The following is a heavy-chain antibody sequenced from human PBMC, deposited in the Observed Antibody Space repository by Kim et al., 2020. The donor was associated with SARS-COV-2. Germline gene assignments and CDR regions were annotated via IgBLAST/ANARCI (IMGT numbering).Heavy chain of an antibody. J-gene: IGHJ4*02. Sequence: SRTLSLTCAISGDSVSSNSAAWNWIRQSPSRGLEWLGRTYYRSKWFDDYAISVKSRITINPDTSKNQFSLQLNSVTPEDTAVYYCARDLAAAGTIDYWGQGTLVTVSS. D-gene: IGHD6-13*01. CDR2: TYYRSKWFD. CDR1: GDSVSSNSAA. CDR3: ARDLAAAGTIDY. V-gene: IGHV6-1*01.